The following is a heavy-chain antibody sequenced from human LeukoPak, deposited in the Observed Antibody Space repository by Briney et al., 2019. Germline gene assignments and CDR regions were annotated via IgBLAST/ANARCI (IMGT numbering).Heavy chain of an antibody. Sequence: GRSLRLSCAASGFTFDDYAMHWVRQAPGKGLEWVSGISWNSGSIGYADSVKGRFTISRDNAKNSLYLQMNSLRAEDTALYYCAKDRGRDGYKGGGFDYWGQGTLVTVSS. CDR1: GFTFDDYA. CDR2: ISWNSGSI. CDR3: AKDRGRDGYKGGGFDY. J-gene: IGHJ4*02. V-gene: IGHV3-9*01. D-gene: IGHD5-24*01.